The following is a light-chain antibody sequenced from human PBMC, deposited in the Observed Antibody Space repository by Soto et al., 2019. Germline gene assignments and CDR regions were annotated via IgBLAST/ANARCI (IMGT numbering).Light chain of an antibody. CDR2: DTS. CDR3: QHQGT. V-gene: IGKV3-20*01. J-gene: IGKJ4*01. Sequence: IVLTQSPGTQSLSPGERATLSCRASQSVGRRYLAWYQQKPGQAPRLLIYDTSARASDIPDRFSGSGSGTDFTLTISRLVPEDFAVYYCQHQGTFGGGTKVEIK. CDR1: QSVGRRY.